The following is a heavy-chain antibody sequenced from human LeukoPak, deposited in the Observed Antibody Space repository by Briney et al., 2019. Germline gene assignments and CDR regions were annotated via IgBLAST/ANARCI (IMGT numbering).Heavy chain of an antibody. CDR1: GYTFTSYG. Sequence: ASVKVSCKASGYTFTSYGISWVRQAPGQGLEWMGWISAYNGNTNYAQKLQGRVTMTTDTSTSTAYMELSSLRSEDTAVYYCAAGTTGTTLADYWGQGTLVTVSS. J-gene: IGHJ4*02. CDR3: AAGTTGTTLADY. CDR2: ISAYNGNT. D-gene: IGHD1-1*01. V-gene: IGHV1-18*01.